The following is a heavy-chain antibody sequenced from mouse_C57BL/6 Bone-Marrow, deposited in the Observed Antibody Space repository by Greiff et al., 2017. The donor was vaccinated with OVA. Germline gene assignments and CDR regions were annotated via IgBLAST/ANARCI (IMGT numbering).Heavy chain of an antibody. CDR1: GYTFTSYW. D-gene: IGHD1-1*01. CDR3: ARCISACWYFDV. V-gene: IGHV1-53*01. CDR2: INPSNGGT. Sequence: QVQLQQPGTELVKPGASVKLSCKASGYTFTSYWMHWVKQRPGQGLEWIGNINPSNGGTNYNEKFKSKATLTVDKSSSTAYMQLSSLTSEDSAVYYGARCISACWYFDVWGTGTTVTVSS. J-gene: IGHJ1*03.